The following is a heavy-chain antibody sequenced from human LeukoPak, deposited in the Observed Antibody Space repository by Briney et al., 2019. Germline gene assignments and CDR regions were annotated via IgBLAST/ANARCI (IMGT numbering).Heavy chain of an antibody. CDR1: GFTFSSYS. D-gene: IGHD4-17*01. V-gene: IGHV3-7*01. J-gene: IGHJ5*02. CDR2: IKQDGSEK. Sequence: GGSLRLSCAASGFTFSSYSMSWVRQAPGKGLEWVANIKQDGSEKYYVDSVKGRFTISRDNAKNSLYLQMNSLRAEDTAVYYCARDVGDMTTVTKFSWGQGTLVTVSS. CDR3: ARDVGDMTTVTKFS.